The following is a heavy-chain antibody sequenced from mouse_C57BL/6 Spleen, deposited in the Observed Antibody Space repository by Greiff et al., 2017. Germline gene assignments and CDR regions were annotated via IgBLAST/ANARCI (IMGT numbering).Heavy chain of an antibody. V-gene: IGHV14-2*01. CDR2: IDPEDGET. J-gene: IGHJ1*03. Sequence: VQLKESGAELVKPGASVKLSCTASGFNIQDYYMHWVKQRTEQGLEWIGRIDPEDGETKYDPKFQGKATITADTSSNTAYLQLSSLTSEDTAVFYCAPDLLAYFDVWGTGTTVTVSS. CDR3: APDLLAYFDV. CDR1: GFNIQDYY.